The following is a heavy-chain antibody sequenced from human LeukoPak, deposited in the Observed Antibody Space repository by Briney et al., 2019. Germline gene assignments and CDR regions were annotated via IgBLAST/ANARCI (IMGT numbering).Heavy chain of an antibody. CDR1: GGSISSYY. Sequence: PSETLSLTGTVSGGSISSYYWSWLRQPPGKGLEWIGYIYYSGSTNYNPSLKSRVTISVDTSKNQFSLKLSSVTAADTAVYYCASARYYDSSGYVDYWGQGTLVTVSS. CDR2: IYYSGST. V-gene: IGHV4-59*12. D-gene: IGHD3-22*01. CDR3: ASARYYDSSGYVDY. J-gene: IGHJ4*02.